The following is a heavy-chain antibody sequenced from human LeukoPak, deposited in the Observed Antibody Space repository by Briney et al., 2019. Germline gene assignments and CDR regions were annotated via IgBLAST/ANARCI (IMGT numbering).Heavy chain of an antibody. J-gene: IGHJ3*02. CDR1: GFTFSSYA. V-gene: IGHV3-23*01. CDR2: ISGSGGST. CDR3: AKVVDSSSWLLYNAFDI. Sequence: PGGSLRLSCAASGFTFSSYAMNWVRQAPGKGLEWVSTISGSGGSTYYADSVKGRFTISRDNSKNTLFLQMNSLRVEDTAVYYCAKVVDSSSWLLYNAFDIWGQGTMVSVSS. D-gene: IGHD6-13*01.